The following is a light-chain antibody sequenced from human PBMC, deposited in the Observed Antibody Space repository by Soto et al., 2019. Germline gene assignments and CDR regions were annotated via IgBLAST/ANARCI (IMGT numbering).Light chain of an antibody. V-gene: IGLV2-14*03. CDR3: SSYTSSGTLV. J-gene: IGLJ2*01. Sequence: QSALTQPASVSGSPGQSITISCTGTSSDVGGYNYVSWYQQHPGTAPKLMIYDVSNRPSGVSNRFSGSKSGNTASLTISGLQAEDEAEYYCSSYTSSGTLVFGGGTKLTVL. CDR2: DVS. CDR1: SSDVGGYNY.